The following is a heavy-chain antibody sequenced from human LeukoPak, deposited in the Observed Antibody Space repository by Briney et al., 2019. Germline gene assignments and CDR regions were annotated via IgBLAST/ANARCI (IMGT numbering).Heavy chain of an antibody. D-gene: IGHD6-19*01. Sequence: SETLSLTCTVSGGSISGSYWSWIRQSPGKGLEWIGYIYYNGNTDYNPSLRSRLTMSVDTSKNQFSLKLTSVTAADTALYYCPKGGWSLDIWGQGTMVTVSS. CDR1: GGSISGSY. CDR2: IYYNGNT. V-gene: IGHV4-59*03. CDR3: PKGGWSLDI. J-gene: IGHJ3*02.